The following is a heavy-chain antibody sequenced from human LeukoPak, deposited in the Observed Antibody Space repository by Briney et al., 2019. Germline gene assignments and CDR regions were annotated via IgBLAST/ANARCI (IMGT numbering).Heavy chain of an antibody. J-gene: IGHJ4*02. CDR3: ARHPASLPGAVAVGY. V-gene: IGHV3-21*01. D-gene: IGHD6-19*01. CDR1: GFTFSSYS. Sequence: GGPLRLSCAASGFTFSSYSMNWVRKAPGKGLEWVSSISISSSYIYYADSVKGRFTISRDNAKNSLYLQMNSLRAEDTAVYYCARHPASLPGAVAVGYWGQGTLVAVSS. CDR2: ISISSSYI.